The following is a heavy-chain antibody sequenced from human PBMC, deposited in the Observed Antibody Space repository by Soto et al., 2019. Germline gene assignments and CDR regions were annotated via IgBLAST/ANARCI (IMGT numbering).Heavy chain of an antibody. Sequence: LRLSCAASGFTFSSYAMSWVRQAPGKGLEWVSAISGGGGSTYYADSVKGRVTISRDNSKNTLYLQMNSLRAEDTAVYYCAKVSLGATTITDYYYYGMDVWGQGTTVTVSS. D-gene: IGHD1-26*01. J-gene: IGHJ6*02. CDR3: AKVSLGATTITDYYYYGMDV. V-gene: IGHV3-23*01. CDR1: GFTFSSYA. CDR2: ISGGGGST.